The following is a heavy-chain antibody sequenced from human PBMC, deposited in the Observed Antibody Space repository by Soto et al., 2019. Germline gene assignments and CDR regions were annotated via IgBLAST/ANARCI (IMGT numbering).Heavy chain of an antibody. CDR2: IYNSGRT. J-gene: IGHJ5*02. D-gene: IGHD3-16*01. CDR3: ARDTTFGGVLSTWFDP. CDR1: GGSISSYY. V-gene: IGHV4-4*08. Sequence: SETLSLTCTVSGGSISSYYWSWIRQPPGKGLEWIGYIYNSGRTQYNPSLKSRVTISVDTSKNQFSLKLSSVTAADTAVYYCARDTTFGGVLSTWFDPWGQGTLVTVS.